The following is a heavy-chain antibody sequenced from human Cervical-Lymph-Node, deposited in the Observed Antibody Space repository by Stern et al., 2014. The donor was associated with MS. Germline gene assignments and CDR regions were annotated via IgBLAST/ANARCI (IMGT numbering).Heavy chain of an antibody. CDR3: ARDQNLEMDTNQAPAEYFHH. V-gene: IGHV3-74*01. J-gene: IGHJ1*01. CDR2: INNDGSGT. CDR1: GFTFSNYW. Sequence: EVQLVESGGGLVQPGGSLRLSCAASGFTFSNYWMHWVRQAPGKGLVWVSRINNDGSGTDYADSVKGRFTISRDNAKNTLYLEMNSLTAEDTAVYYCARDQNLEMDTNQAPAEYFHHWGQGTLVGVST. D-gene: IGHD5-24*01.